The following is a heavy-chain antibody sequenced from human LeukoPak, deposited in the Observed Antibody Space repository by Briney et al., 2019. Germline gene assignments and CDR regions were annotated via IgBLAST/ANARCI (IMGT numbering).Heavy chain of an antibody. CDR2: IYSTGRP. CDR1: GGSISSYY. CDR3: ARQIASAGTAGFDF. Sequence: SETLSLTCTVSGGSISSYYWSWIRQPAGKGLEWIGRIYSTGRPNYNPSLKSRVTMSVDTSKNQFSLRLRSVTAADTAVYYCARQIASAGTAGFDFWGQGALVTVSS. J-gene: IGHJ4*02. D-gene: IGHD6-13*01. V-gene: IGHV4-4*07.